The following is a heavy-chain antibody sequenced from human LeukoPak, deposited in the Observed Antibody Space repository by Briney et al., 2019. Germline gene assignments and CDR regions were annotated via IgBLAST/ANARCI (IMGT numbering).Heavy chain of an antibody. V-gene: IGHV3-7*01. Sequence: GGSLRLSCAASGFTFTTYWLGWVRQPPGKGPEWVANIKQDGTEKYYVDSVKGRFTISRDNAKNSLYLQMNSLRAEDTAVYYCAKFIAAPFYFDYWGQGTLVTVSS. CDR1: GFTFTTYW. CDR3: AKFIAAPFYFDY. D-gene: IGHD6-13*01. CDR2: IKQDGTEK. J-gene: IGHJ4*02.